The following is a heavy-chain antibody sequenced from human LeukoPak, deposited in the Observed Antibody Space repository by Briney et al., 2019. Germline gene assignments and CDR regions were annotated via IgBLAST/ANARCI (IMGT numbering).Heavy chain of an antibody. CDR3: ARGEWEPAGDY. D-gene: IGHD1-26*01. V-gene: IGHV4-59*01. CDR2: IYYSGST. Sequence: SETLSLTCTVSGGSISSYYWSWIRQPPGKGLEWIGYIYYSGSTNYNPSLKSRVTISVDTSKNQFSLKLSSVTAADTAVYYCARGEWEPAGDYWGQGTLVTVSS. CDR1: GGSISSYY. J-gene: IGHJ4*02.